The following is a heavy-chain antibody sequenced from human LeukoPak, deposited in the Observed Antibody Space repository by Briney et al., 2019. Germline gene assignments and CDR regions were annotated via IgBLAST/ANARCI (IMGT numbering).Heavy chain of an antibody. CDR2: IWYDGTNK. J-gene: IGHJ4*02. V-gene: IGHV3-33*01. CDR1: GFTFSHYA. Sequence: GGSLRLSCAASGFTFSHYAMHWVRQAPGKGLEWVALIWYDGTNKYYADSVKGRFTISRDTSWNTLYLQMNSLRAEDTAVYYCAREGSSTLYYFDYWGQGTQVTVSS. CDR3: AREGSSTLYYFDY. D-gene: IGHD6-13*01.